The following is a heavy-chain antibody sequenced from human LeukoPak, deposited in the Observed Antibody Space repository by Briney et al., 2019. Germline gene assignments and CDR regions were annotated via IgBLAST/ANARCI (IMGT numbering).Heavy chain of an antibody. V-gene: IGHV3-23*01. D-gene: IGHD2/OR15-2a*01. CDR1: EFTFRSYA. CDR3: AKPYYYLTGRWLSLDV. J-gene: IGHJ6*02. CDR2: ISNSGDST. Sequence: GGSLRLSCAASEFTFRSYAMSWVRQAPGKGLEWVSGISNSGDSTYYADSVQGRFTISRDNSKNMLYLQMNSLRAEDTAVYYCAKPYYYLTGRWLSLDVWGQGTTVTVSS.